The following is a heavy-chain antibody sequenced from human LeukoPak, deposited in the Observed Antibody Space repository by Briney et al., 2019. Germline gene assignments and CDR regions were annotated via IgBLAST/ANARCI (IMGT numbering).Heavy chain of an antibody. J-gene: IGHJ4*02. CDR3: ARGSPSYSSGGGVGFYFDY. Sequence: GGSLRLSCAASGFTFSSYSMNWVRQAPGKGLEWVAFIRYDGSNKYYADSVKGRFTISRDNSKNTLYLQMNSLRAEDTAVYYCARGSPSYSSGGGVGFYFDYWGQGTLVTVSS. V-gene: IGHV3-30*02. CDR2: IRYDGSNK. D-gene: IGHD6-19*01. CDR1: GFTFSSYS.